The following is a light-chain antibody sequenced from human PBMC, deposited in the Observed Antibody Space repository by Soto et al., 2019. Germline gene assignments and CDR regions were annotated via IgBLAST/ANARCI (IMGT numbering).Light chain of an antibody. CDR3: QQYNDYSWT. CDR2: KAS. V-gene: IGKV1-5*03. Sequence: IQMTQSPSTLSASVGDRVAITCRASQSIGIWLAWYQKKPGKAPRFLIYKASTLQTGVPSRFSGSGSGTEFTLTISSLQPDDFATYYCQQYNDYSWTFGQGTDVEIK. J-gene: IGKJ1*01. CDR1: QSIGIW.